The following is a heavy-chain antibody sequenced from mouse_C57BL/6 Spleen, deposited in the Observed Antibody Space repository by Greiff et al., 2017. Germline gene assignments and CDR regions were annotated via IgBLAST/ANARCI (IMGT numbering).Heavy chain of an antibody. CDR3: ASHYYGNSRFAY. CDR2: IDPSDSYT. Sequence: QVQLQQPGAELVKPGASVKLSCKASGYTFTSYWMQWVKQRPGQGLEWIGEIDPSDSYTNYNQKFKGKATLTVDTSSSTAYMRLSSLSSEDSAVYCGASHYYGNSRFAYWGQGTLVTVSA. CDR1: GYTFTSYW. V-gene: IGHV1-50*01. D-gene: IGHD1-1*01. J-gene: IGHJ3*01.